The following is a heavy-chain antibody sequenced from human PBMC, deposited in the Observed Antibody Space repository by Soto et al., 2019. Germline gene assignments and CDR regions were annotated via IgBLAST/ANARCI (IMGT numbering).Heavy chain of an antibody. J-gene: IGHJ4*02. CDR1: GASVAGGSYY. CDR3: ARGDYYGRSDY. CDR2: IPSRGRP. Sequence: SETLSLTCSVSGASVAGGSYYWSWVRQPPGKGLEWIGYIPSRGRPFYNPSLTSRGTISADTSKNQLSLQLTSVTAADTAVYYCARGDYYGRSDYWGPGTLVTVSS. D-gene: IGHD3-10*01. V-gene: IGHV4-30-4*01.